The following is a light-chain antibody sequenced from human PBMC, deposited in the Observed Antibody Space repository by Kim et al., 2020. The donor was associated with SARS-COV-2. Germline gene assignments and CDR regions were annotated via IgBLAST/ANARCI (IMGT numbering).Light chain of an antibody. V-gene: IGKV3-20*01. CDR2: VAS. CDR3: QQYGDSVRT. J-gene: IGKJ1*01. Sequence: EIVLTQSPGTLSLSPGESATLSCRASQRISSNDLAWYQQKPGQAPRLLIYVASSRAPGIPDRFSGSGSGTDFTLTISRLEPEDFAVYYCQQYGDSVRTFGQGTKVDIK. CDR1: QRISSND.